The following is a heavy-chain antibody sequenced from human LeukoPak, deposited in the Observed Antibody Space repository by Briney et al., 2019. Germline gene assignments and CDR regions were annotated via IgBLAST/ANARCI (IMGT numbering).Heavy chain of an antibody. V-gene: IGHV3-21*01. Sequence: GGSLRLSCAASGFTFTLYTMSWVRQAPGKGLEWVSSISNNDDYIYYADSVKGRFTVSRDNAKNSLYLQMNSLRVEDTAVYYCARDRSVLRGVISDYWGQGTLVTVSS. CDR3: ARDRSVLRGVISDY. CDR2: ISNNDDYI. D-gene: IGHD3-10*01. J-gene: IGHJ4*02. CDR1: GFTFTLYT.